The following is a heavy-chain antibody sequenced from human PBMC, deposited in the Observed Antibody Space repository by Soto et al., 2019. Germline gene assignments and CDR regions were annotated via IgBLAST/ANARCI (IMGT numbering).Heavy chain of an antibody. CDR2: ISSSGDAT. D-gene: IGHD3-3*01. Sequence: LRLYCAASGFTFSTYAMTWVRQAPGKGLEWVSIISSSGDATYYLDSVKGRFTISRDNSRNTLNLQMNSLRAEDTAVYYCAKNGDFWSWGMDVWGLGTTVTVSS. V-gene: IGHV3-23*01. CDR3: AKNGDFWSWGMDV. J-gene: IGHJ6*02. CDR1: GFTFSTYA.